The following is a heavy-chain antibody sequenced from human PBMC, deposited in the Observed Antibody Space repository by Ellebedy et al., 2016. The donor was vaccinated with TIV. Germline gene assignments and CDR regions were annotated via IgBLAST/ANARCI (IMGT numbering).Heavy chain of an antibody. V-gene: IGHV1-8*01. CDR2: MNPKSGHT. Sequence: ASVKVSXXTSGYPFTNYDISWVRQATGQGLEWMGWMNPKSGHTGYAQKFLGRLTLTRNTSVNTAYMELSSLKFEDTAVYYCARRRCCSSTTCKVKTIFGMMTPSPIDTWGRGTLVTVSS. CDR1: GYPFTNYD. J-gene: IGHJ5*02. CDR3: ARRRCCSSTTCKVKTIFGMMTPSPIDT. D-gene: IGHD2-2*01.